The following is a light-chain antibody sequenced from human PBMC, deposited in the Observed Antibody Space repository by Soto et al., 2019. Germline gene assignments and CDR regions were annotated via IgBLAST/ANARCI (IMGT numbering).Light chain of an antibody. CDR1: QTIRSW. CDR3: QQYNNYLT. Sequence: DIQMTQSPSTLSASVWYRVTITCRASQTIRSWLALYQQKPGKAPKLLIYDAYSLESGTPSRFSGRTSGTEFTPTIASVPHDDSAYYYRQQYNNYLTFGRGTKVDIK. CDR2: DAY. J-gene: IGKJ1*01. V-gene: IGKV1-5*01.